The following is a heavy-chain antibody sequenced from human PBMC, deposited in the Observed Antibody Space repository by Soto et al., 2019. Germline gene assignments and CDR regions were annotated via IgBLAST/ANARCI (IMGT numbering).Heavy chain of an antibody. J-gene: IGHJ6*02. CDR3: THMVIGFCDDDTCPRSLYYYTMDI. D-gene: IGHD2-21*01. CDR1: GSSLRTSGGG. CDR2: IYWDDDK. V-gene: IGHV2-5*02. Sequence: SGPTLVNPTETLMLTCTLSGSSLRTSGGGVGWIRQPPGKAPEWLAFIYWDDDKRYNPSLKSRLSITQDTSKNQVVLTMMNMDPVDTATYYCTHMVIGFCDDDTCPRSLYYYTMDIWGQGT.